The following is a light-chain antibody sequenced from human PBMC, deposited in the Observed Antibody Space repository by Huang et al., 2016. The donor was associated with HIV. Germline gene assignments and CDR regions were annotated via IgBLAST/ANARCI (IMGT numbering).Light chain of an antibody. V-gene: IGKV3-15*01. J-gene: IGKJ4*01. CDR1: HSVDSD. CDR2: DAS. Sequence: EIEMTQSPATLSVSPGERATLSCRASHSVDSDLAWYQQKPGQAPRLLIYDASTRATSISAKCNDTRSGTEFSLSITNLQSEDFAVYYCQQYNDWPPLTFGGGTKVEI. CDR3: QQYNDWPPLT.